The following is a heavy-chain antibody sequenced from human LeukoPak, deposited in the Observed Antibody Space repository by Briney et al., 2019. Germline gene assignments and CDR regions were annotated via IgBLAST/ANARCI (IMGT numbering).Heavy chain of an antibody. Sequence: ETLSLTCTVSGGSFSSYYWSWVRQSPEKGLEWIGYIHYSGSTNYNPSLKSRVTISVDRPKHQFSMKLSSVTAADTAVYYCARGARGLMVYANYGMDVWGQGTTVTVSS. CDR3: ARGARGLMVYANYGMDV. CDR2: IHYSGST. J-gene: IGHJ6*02. D-gene: IGHD2-8*01. V-gene: IGHV4-59*12. CDR1: GGSFSSYY.